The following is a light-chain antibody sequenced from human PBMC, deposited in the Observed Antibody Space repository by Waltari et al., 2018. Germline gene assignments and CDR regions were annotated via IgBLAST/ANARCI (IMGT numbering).Light chain of an antibody. V-gene: IGKV1-5*03. CDR1: QSISKW. Sequence: DIQMTQSPSTLSASVGDRVIFSCRASQSISKWFAWYQQKPGKAPKLLIHKASTLESGVPSRFSGSGSLTEFTITISSLQPDDFATDYCQQYNSYSLLSFGGGTKVEIK. J-gene: IGKJ4*01. CDR3: QQYNSYSLLS. CDR2: KAS.